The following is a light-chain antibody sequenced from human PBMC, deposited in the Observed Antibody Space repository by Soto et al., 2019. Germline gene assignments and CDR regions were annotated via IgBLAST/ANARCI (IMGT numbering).Light chain of an antibody. CDR3: SSYTSSSPKVV. CDR1: SSDVGGYNY. Sequence: QSALTQPASVSGSPGQSITISCTGTSSDVGGYNYVSWYQQHPGKAPKLMIYEVSNRPSGVSNSFSGSKSGNTASLTISGLQAEDEADYYCSSYTSSSPKVVFGGGTKLTVL. CDR2: EVS. V-gene: IGLV2-14*01. J-gene: IGLJ2*01.